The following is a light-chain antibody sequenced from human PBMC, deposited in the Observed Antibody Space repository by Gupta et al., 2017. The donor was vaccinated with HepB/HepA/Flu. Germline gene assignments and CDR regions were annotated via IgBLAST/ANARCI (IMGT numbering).Light chain of an antibody. Sequence: DIQMTQSPSSVSASVGYRVTITCRASHDISDYLAWFQQKPGKAPKSLIYGASSLHRGVPLKFSGSGSGTDFTLTISSLHPDDFATYYCQQYQRFPLTFGPGTKVEI. J-gene: IGKJ3*01. CDR1: HDISDY. V-gene: IGKV1-16*02. CDR3: QQYQRFPLT. CDR2: GAS.